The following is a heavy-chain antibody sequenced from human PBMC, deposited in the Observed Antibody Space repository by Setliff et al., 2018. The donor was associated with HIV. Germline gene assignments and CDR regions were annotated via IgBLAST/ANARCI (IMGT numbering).Heavy chain of an antibody. V-gene: IGHV4-59*12. CDR3: AREISRYSGYEGRMDYFDY. J-gene: IGHJ4*02. D-gene: IGHD5-12*01. Sequence: SETLSLTCTVSGGSISHYYWNWIRQSPGKGLEWIGFISYSGSTNSNPSLESRVTTSIDPSKNQFSLKLRSVTAADTAVYYCAREISRYSGYEGRMDYFDYWGQGTLVTVSS. CDR2: ISYSGST. CDR1: GGSISHYY.